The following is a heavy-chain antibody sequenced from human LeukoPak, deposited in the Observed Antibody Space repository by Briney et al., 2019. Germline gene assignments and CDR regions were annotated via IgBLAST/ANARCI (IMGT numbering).Heavy chain of an antibody. Sequence: ATVKVSCKASGYSFITYGISWVRQAPGQGLEWMGWMSGYNRSTDYAQNLQGRVTMTTDTSTSTAYMQMRSLRSDDTAVYYCARPYDSSGYYNLYFDNWGQGTLVTVS. D-gene: IGHD3-22*01. CDR2: MSGYNRST. CDR1: GYSFITYG. J-gene: IGHJ4*02. V-gene: IGHV1-18*01. CDR3: ARPYDSSGYYNLYFDN.